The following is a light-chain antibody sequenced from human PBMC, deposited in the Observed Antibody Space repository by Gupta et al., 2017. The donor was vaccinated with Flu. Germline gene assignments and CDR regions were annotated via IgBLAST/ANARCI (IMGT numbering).Light chain of an antibody. CDR3: SSYTSSSTLV. J-gene: IGLJ1*01. V-gene: IGLV2-14*01. Sequence: SALTQPASVSGSPGQSITISCTGTSSDVGGYNYVSWYQQHPGKAPILMIYEVSKRPAGAANLFSGSKSGNTASLTISGHEAEDDADYYCSSYTSSSTLVFGTGTKVTVL. CDR2: EVS. CDR1: SSDVGGYNY.